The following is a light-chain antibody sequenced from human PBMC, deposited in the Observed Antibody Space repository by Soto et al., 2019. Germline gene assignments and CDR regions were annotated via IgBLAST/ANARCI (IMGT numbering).Light chain of an antibody. V-gene: IGLV1-51*01. Sequence: QSVLTQPPSVSAAPGQKVTISCSGSSSNIGNNYVSWYQQLPGTAPKLLIYDNSKRPSGIPDRFSGSKSGTSATLGITGLQTGDEADYYCETWDSSLSAEVFGGGTKVTVL. CDR1: SSNIGNNY. CDR3: ETWDSSLSAEV. CDR2: DNS. J-gene: IGLJ2*01.